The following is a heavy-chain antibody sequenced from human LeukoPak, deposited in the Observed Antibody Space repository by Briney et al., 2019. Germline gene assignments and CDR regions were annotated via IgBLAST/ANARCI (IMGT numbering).Heavy chain of an antibody. V-gene: IGHV4-59*08. D-gene: IGHD2-8*01. CDR3: ARHTTGRALGDFDY. J-gene: IGHJ4*02. CDR2: IYNSGSTNYN. CDR1: GGSISGHY. Sequence: SETLSLTCTVSGGSISGHYWSWLRQPPGKGLEWIAYIYNSGSTNYNNYNPSLKSRVIMSVDTSKNQLSLIVSSVTAADTAVYYCARHTTGRALGDFDYWGQGTLVTVSA.